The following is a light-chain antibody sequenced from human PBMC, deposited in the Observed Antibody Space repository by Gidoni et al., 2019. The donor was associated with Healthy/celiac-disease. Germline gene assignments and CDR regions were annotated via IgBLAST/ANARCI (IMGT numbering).Light chain of an antibody. CDR3: QQYNNWPTWT. CDR1: QSVSSN. J-gene: IGKJ1*01. Sequence: EIVMTQSPATLSVSPGERATLSCRASQSVSSNLAWYQQKPGQAPRLLSYGASTRATGIPARFSGSGSGTEFTLTISSLQSEDFAVYYCQQYNNWPTWTVGQGTKVEIK. V-gene: IGKV3-15*01. CDR2: GAS.